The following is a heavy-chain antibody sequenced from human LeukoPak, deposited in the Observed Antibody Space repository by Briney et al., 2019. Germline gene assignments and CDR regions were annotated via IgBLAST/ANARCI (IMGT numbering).Heavy chain of an antibody. V-gene: IGHV3-30-3*01. J-gene: IGHJ4*02. D-gene: IGHD3-22*01. Sequence: GGSLRLSCAASGFTFSSYAMHWVRQAPGKGLEWVAVISYDGSNKYNADSVKGRFTISRDNSKNTLYLQMNSLRAEDTAVYYCARDHYYYDSSGYYSWGQGTLVTVSS. CDR2: ISYDGSNK. CDR1: GFTFSSYA. CDR3: ARDHYYYDSSGYYS.